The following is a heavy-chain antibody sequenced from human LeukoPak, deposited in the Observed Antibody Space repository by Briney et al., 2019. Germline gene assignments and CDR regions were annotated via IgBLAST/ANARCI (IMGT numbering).Heavy chain of an antibody. CDR3: ARVRDDYFFDY. D-gene: IGHD3-3*01. V-gene: IGHV4-31*03. CDR1: GDSIITSGYY. CDR2: IHYIGNT. Sequence: SETLSLTCTVSGDSIITSGYYWGWIRQHPGAGLEWIAYIHYIGNTYYNPSLESRVTMSVDTSSNQFSLNVASVTAADTAIYYCARVRDDYFFDYWGQGSLVTVSS. J-gene: IGHJ4*02.